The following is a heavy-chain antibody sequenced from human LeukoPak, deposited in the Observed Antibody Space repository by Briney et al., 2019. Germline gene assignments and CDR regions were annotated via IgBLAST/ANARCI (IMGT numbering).Heavy chain of an antibody. D-gene: IGHD1-26*01. V-gene: IGHV3-15*01. J-gene: IGHJ1*01. CDR2: IKSKTDGGTT. CDR3: TTDRFGSYSLWNPEYFQH. CDR1: GFTFSNAW. Sequence: GSLRLSCAASGFTFSNAWMSWVRQAPGKGLEWVGRIKSKTDGGTTDYAAPVKGRFTISRDDSKNTLYLQMNSLKTEDTAVYYCTTDRFGSYSLWNPEYFQHWGQGTLVTVSS.